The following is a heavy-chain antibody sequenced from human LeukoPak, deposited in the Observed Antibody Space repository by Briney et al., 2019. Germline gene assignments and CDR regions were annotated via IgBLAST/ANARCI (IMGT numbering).Heavy chain of an antibody. D-gene: IGHD6-19*01. CDR2: INPNSGGT. V-gene: IGHV1-2*02. J-gene: IGHJ2*01. CDR1: GYTFTGYY. CDR3: ASNIAVAGQGYWYFGL. Sequence: GASVKVSRKASGYTFTGYYMHWVRQAPGQGLEWMGWINPNSGGTNYAQKFQGRVTMTRDTSISTAYMELSRLRSDDTAVYYCASNIAVAGQGYWYFGLWGRGTLVTVSS.